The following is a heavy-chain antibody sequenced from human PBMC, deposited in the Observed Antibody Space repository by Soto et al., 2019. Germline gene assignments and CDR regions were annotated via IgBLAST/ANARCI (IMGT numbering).Heavy chain of an antibody. D-gene: IGHD6-13*01. Sequence: PGGSLRLSCAASGLSVSNYWMHWVRQTPGKGLVWVSRINSDDTSSSYAASVKGRFTISRDNAKNTLYLQMNSLRAEDTAVYYCAKGLGWGGSSWSQRGNWFDPWGQGTLVTVSS. J-gene: IGHJ5*02. V-gene: IGHV3-74*01. CDR2: INSDDTSS. CDR1: GLSVSNYW. CDR3: AKGLGWGGSSWSQRGNWFDP.